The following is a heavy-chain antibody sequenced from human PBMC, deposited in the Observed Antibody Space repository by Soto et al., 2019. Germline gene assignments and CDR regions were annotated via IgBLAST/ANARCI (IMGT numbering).Heavy chain of an antibody. V-gene: IGHV1-46*02. CDR2: IHPSGGGS. Sequence: GASVKVSCQSSGYPFNTYYLHWVRQAPGQGLEWMGMIHPSGGGSTYAQKFLGRVTMTMDSSTSTVFMELTSLRSADTAVYYCARGGHIAVVTDSFDSWGQGTLVTVSS. CDR1: GYPFNTYY. D-gene: IGHD2-21*02. CDR3: ARGGHIAVVTDSFDS. J-gene: IGHJ4*02.